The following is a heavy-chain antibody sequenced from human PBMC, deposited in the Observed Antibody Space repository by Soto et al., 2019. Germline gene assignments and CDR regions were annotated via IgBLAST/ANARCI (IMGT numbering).Heavy chain of an antibody. CDR1: GDSVSSNSAS. CDR3: ARGSVLGIPLAGLNWGYLGLDV. CDR2: TYYRSKWFN. J-gene: IGHJ6*02. D-gene: IGHD6-19*01. Sequence: SQTLSLTCAISGDSVSSNSASWNWIRQSPSRGLEWLGRTYYRSKWFNDYAVSVESRKTINADTSKNQFSLQLNSVTPEGTAVYFGARGSVLGIPLAGLNWGYLGLDVWGQGTTVTVSS. V-gene: IGHV6-1*01.